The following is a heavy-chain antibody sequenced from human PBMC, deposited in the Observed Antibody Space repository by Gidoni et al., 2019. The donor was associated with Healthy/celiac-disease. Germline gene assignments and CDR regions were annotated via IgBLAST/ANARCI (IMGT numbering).Heavy chain of an antibody. J-gene: IGHJ4*02. CDR1: GYTFTSYY. V-gene: IGHV1-46*01. CDR2: SNRRGGST. Sequence: QVQLGEAGAEVKKPGASVKVSCKASGYTFTSYYKDWVRPAPGQGLEWMGRSNRRGGSTNYAISFQCRVTMTRDTSTSTGYMELSSLRSSYTAVYYCARALYGGNSRGDGYWGQGTLFPFSS. CDR3: ARALYGGNSRGDGY. D-gene: IGHD4-17*01.